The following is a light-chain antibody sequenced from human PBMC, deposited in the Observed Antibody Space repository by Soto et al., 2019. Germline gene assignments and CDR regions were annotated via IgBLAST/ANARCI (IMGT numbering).Light chain of an antibody. Sequence: EIVMTQSPATLSVSPGERATLSCRASQSVTSNLAWYQQKPGQAPRLLIYVASTRATGIPARFSGSGSGTEFTLTISSLESEEFAVYYCQQYKNWPYTFGQGTKLEIK. V-gene: IGKV3-15*01. CDR2: VAS. J-gene: IGKJ2*01. CDR3: QQYKNWPYT. CDR1: QSVTSN.